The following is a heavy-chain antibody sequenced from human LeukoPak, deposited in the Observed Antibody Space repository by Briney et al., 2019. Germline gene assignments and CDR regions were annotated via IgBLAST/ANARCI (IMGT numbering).Heavy chain of an antibody. CDR3: ARVTARTDFWSGYSRFVRDYYYYMDV. CDR2: ISAYNGNT. Sequence: ASVKVSCKASGYTFTSYGISWVRQAPGQGLEWMGWISAYNGNTNYAQKLQGRVTMTTDTSTSTAYMELRSLRSDDTAVYYCARVTARTDFWSGYSRFVRDYYYYMDVWGKGTTVTVSS. D-gene: IGHD3-3*01. V-gene: IGHV1-18*01. CDR1: GYTFTSYG. J-gene: IGHJ6*03.